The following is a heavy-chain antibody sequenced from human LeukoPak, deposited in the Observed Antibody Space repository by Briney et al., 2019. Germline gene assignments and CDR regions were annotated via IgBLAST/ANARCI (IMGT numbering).Heavy chain of an antibody. Sequence: KPSETLSLTCAVYGGSFSGYYWSWIRQPPGKGLEWMGEINHSGSTNYNPSLKSRVTTSVDTSKNQFSLKLSSVTAADTAVYYCARRGLYGLIYWGQETLVTVSS. CDR2: INHSGST. CDR3: ARRGLYGLIY. J-gene: IGHJ4*02. CDR1: GGSFSGYY. V-gene: IGHV4-34*01. D-gene: IGHD2/OR15-2a*01.